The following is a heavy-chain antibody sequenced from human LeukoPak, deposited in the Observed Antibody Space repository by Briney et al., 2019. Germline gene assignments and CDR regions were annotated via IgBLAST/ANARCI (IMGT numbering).Heavy chain of an antibody. CDR2: IDPNSGGT. Sequence: ASVKVSCKASGNIFTGYYLHWVRQAPGQGLEWMGWIDPNSGGTYYAQRFQGRVTMTRDTSISTVYMELSSLRSDDTAVYYCAKDLGSGSYQPSDYWGQGTLVTVSS. CDR3: AKDLGSGSYQPSDY. J-gene: IGHJ4*02. V-gene: IGHV1-2*02. D-gene: IGHD1-26*01. CDR1: GNIFTGYY.